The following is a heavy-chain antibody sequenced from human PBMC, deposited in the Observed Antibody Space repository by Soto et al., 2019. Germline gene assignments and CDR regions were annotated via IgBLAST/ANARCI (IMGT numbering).Heavy chain of an antibody. Sequence: SETLSLTCTVSGGSISSGGYYWSWIRQPPGTGLEWIGEINHTGSTNYNPSLKSRVTISVDTSKNQFSLKLTSVTASDTAVYYCARDKITGLFDYWGQGTLVTVSS. D-gene: IGHD2-8*02. CDR1: GGSISSGGYY. V-gene: IGHV4-39*07. J-gene: IGHJ4*02. CDR2: INHTGST. CDR3: ARDKITGLFDY.